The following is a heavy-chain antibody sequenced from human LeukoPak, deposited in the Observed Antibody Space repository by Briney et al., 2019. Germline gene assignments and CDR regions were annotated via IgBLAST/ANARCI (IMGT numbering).Heavy chain of an antibody. J-gene: IGHJ4*02. Sequence: PSETLSLTCNVSGASMSSNYWSWIRQPPGKGLEWIGYIYHSGNTNYSPSLESRVTMSVDESKNQFPLRAHFVSAADTAVYYCASTRRAAVAGRFDSWGQGTLVTVSS. CDR2: IYHSGNT. D-gene: IGHD6-19*01. CDR3: ASTRRAAVAGRFDS. CDR1: GASMSSNY. V-gene: IGHV4-4*09.